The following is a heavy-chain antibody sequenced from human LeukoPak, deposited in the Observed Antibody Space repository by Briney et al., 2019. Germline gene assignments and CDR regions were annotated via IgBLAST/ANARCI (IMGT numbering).Heavy chain of an antibody. D-gene: IGHD3-16*01. V-gene: IGHV3-13*01. CDR1: GFTFSTYD. J-gene: IGHJ3*02. CDR2: IGTAGDT. CDR3: AGSNPITFGGVTRSDAFDI. Sequence: GGSLRLSCAASGFTFSTYDMHWVRQTTGKGLEWVSAIGTAGDTYYPGSLKGRFTISRENAKNSLYLQMNSLRAGDTAVYYCAGSNPITFGGVTRSDAFDIWGQGTMVTVSS.